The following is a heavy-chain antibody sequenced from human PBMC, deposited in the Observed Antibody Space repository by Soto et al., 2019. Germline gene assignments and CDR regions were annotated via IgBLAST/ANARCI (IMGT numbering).Heavy chain of an antibody. Sequence: EVQLLESGGGLVQPGGSLRLSCAASGFTFTTYAMSWVRQASGQGLEWVSAISGSAGSTYYADSVKGRFTISRDNSKNTLYLQMNSLRAEDTAVYYCAKNWDTTFSSSSPWGQGTLVSVSS. CDR1: GFTFTTYA. CDR3: AKNWDTTFSSSSP. J-gene: IGHJ5*02. CDR2: ISGSAGST. V-gene: IGHV3-23*01. D-gene: IGHD6-6*01.